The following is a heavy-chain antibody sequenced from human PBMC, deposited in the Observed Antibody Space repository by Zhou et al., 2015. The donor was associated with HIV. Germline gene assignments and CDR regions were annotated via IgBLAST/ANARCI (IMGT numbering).Heavy chain of an antibody. CDR3: ARSTLDYYDSSGYYVAAY. Sequence: QVQLVQSGAEVKKPGSSVKVSCKASGGTFSSYAISWVRQAPGQGLEWMGGIIPIFGTANYAQKFQGRVTITADESTSTAYMELSSLRSEDTAVYYCARSTLDYYDSSGYYVAAYWGQGTLVHRLL. D-gene: IGHD3-22*01. CDR2: IIPIFGTA. CDR1: GGTFSSYA. V-gene: IGHV1-69*01. J-gene: IGHJ4*02.